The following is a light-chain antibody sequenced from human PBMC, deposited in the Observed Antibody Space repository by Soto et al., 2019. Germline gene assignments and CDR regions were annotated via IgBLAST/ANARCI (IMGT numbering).Light chain of an antibody. CDR3: QHYNSYSEA. J-gene: IGKJ1*01. Sequence: EIQITQSPSTLAGSVGGRVTITLLASQTISSWLAWYQQKPGKAPKLLIYKASTLKSGVPSRFSGSGSGTEFTLTISSLQPDDFATYYCQHYNSYSEACGKGTKVDIK. CDR1: QTISSW. CDR2: KAS. V-gene: IGKV1-5*03.